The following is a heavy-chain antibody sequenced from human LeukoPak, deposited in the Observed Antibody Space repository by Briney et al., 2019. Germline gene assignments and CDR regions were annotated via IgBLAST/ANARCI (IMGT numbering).Heavy chain of an antibody. J-gene: IGHJ3*02. Sequence: SETLSLTCAVYGGSISGYYWSWIRQPPGKGLEWIGEINHSGSTNYNPSLKSRVTISVDTSKNQFSLKLSSVTAADTAVYYCARVRPPVDAFDIWGQGTMVTVSS. V-gene: IGHV4-34*01. CDR2: INHSGST. CDR3: ARVRPPVDAFDI. CDR1: GGSISGYY.